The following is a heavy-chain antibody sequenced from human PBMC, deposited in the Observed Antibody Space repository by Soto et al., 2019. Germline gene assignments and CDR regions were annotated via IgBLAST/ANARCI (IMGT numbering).Heavy chain of an antibody. CDR2: INSDGSST. Sequence: GGSLRLSCAASGFTFSSYWMHWVRQAPGKGLVWVSRINSDGSSTSYADSVKGRFTISRDNAKNTLYLQMNSLRAEDTAVDYCARDFSRQLVRNCYYGMDVWGQGTTVTVSS. J-gene: IGHJ6*02. CDR1: GFTFSSYW. CDR3: ARDFSRQLVRNCYYGMDV. D-gene: IGHD6-6*01. V-gene: IGHV3-74*01.